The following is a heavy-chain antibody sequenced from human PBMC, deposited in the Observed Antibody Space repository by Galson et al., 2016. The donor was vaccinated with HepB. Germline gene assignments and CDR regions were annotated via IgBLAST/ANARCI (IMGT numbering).Heavy chain of an antibody. CDR3: ARDSGYKRFDY. CDR2: INQDDT. V-gene: IGHV3-7*01. D-gene: IGHD5-12*01. Sequence: SLRLSCAASGITLTNPWMNWVRQAPGKGLEWVASINQDDTYYVDSVKGRFTISRDNAKNSLYLQMDSLRVEDTAVYYCARDSGYKRFDYWGQGTLVTVSS. CDR1: GITLTNPW. J-gene: IGHJ4*02.